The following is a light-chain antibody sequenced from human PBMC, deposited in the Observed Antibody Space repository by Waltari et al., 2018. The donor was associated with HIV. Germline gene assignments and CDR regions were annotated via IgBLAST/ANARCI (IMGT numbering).Light chain of an antibody. CDR1: ALPKQY. V-gene: IGLV3-25*03. CDR2: KDT. J-gene: IGLJ2*01. CDR3: QSADSSGTSVL. Sequence: SYELTQPPSVSVSPGQTARLTCSGDALPKQYAFWYRQKPGQAPVLVMYKDTKRPSGIPERFSGSSSGTTVTLTISGVQAEDEADYYCQSADSSGTSVLFGGGTKLTVL.